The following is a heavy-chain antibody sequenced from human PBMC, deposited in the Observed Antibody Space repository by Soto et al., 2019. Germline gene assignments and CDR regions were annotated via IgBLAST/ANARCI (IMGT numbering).Heavy chain of an antibody. CDR1: GGSFSGYY. J-gene: IGHJ6*03. CDR2: INHSGST. CDR3: ARSNTTGTTYGGYYYYMDV. V-gene: IGHV4-34*01. Sequence: SETLSLTCAVYGGSFSGYYWSWIRQPPGKGLEWIGEINHSGSTNYNPSLKSRVTISVDTSKNQFSLKLSSVTAADTAVYYCARSNTTGTTYGGYYYYMDVWGKGTTVTGSS. D-gene: IGHD1-1*01.